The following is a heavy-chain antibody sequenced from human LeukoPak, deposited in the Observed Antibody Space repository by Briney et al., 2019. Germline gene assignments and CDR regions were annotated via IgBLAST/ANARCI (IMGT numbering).Heavy chain of an antibody. J-gene: IGHJ4*02. CDR2: FYVEDGET. CDR1: GYTLNELS. D-gene: IGHD6-6*01. V-gene: IGHV1-24*01. CDR3: GTGGVAALPDY. Sequence: ASVTVSYKVSGYTLNELSMHWVRQAPGKGVEWVGGFYVEDGETIYPQKFQGRGTITEDTATDTAYMELSSLRSEDTAVYYCGTGGVAALPDYWGPGTLVTVSS.